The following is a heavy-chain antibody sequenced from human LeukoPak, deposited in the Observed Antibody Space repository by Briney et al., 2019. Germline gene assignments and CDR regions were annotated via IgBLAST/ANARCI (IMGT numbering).Heavy chain of an antibody. J-gene: IGHJ5*02. CDR3: ARHRWGMVRINWFDP. V-gene: IGHV4-39*01. Sequence: SETLSLTCTVSGGSISSSSYYWGWIRQPPGKGLGWIGSIYYSGSTYYNPSLKSRVTISVDTSKNQFSLKLSSVTAADTAVYYCARHRWGMVRINWFDPWGQGTLVTVSS. CDR1: GGSISSSSYY. CDR2: IYYSGST. D-gene: IGHD2-8*02.